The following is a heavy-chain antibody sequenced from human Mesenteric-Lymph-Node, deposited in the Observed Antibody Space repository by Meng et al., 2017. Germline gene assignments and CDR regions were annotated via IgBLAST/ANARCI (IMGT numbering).Heavy chain of an antibody. CDR2: IYYRRRA. Sequence: GPVTPSPTLSRKCNGSGGTVTGGNNHGIWFRQPPGKDLEWIGYIYYRRRAYYNPSLASRVTKSVDTSKDQSSLNLNSVTAADTAVYYCARVNGDCFSTICYKGWFDPWRQRTLVTVSS. D-gene: IGHD2-2*02. CDR1: GGTVTGGNNH. CDR3: ARVNGDCFSTICYKGWFDP. V-gene: IGHV4-30-4*01. J-gene: IGHJ5*02.